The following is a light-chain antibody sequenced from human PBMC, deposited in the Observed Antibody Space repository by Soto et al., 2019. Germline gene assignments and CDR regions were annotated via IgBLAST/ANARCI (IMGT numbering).Light chain of an antibody. V-gene: IGLV2-14*01. J-gene: IGLJ1*01. CDR1: SSDVGGYNY. CDR3: SSYTSSSTLLYV. CDR2: DVS. Sequence: QSALTQPASVSGSPGQSITISCTGTSSDVGGYNYVSWYQQHPGKAPKRMIYDVSNRPSGVSNRYSGPKSGNTASLTISGLQAEDEADYYCSSYTSSSTLLYVFGTGTKLTVL.